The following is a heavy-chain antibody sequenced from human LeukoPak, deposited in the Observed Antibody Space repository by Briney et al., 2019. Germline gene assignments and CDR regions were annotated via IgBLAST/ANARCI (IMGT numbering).Heavy chain of an antibody. CDR3: ARDYTGGWNDY. CDR2: IKEDGSEE. J-gene: IGHJ4*02. CDR1: GFRFSRHW. V-gene: IGHV3-7*01. D-gene: IGHD7-27*01. Sequence: PGGSLRLSCAAAGFRFSRHWMSWVRQVTGKGLECAAKIKEDGSEEHYVDSVKGRFTISRDNAKNSLYLQMNSLRAEDTAVYYCARDYTGGWNDYWGQGIRVTVSS.